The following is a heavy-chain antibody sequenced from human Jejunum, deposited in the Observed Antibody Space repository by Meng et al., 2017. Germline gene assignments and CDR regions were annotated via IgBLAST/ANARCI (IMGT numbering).Heavy chain of an antibody. CDR2: IYFSGTE. CDR1: GFSVSSNH. J-gene: IGHJ4*02. CDR3: ARDRGDEYCDYFDY. D-gene: IGHD2-8*02. V-gene: IGHV3-53*01. Sequence: GGSLRLSCEASGFSVSSNHMSWVRQAPGKGLEWVSLIYFSGTEYYADSVKGRFTISRDKSSNTLYLQMNSLRAEDTAVYYCARDRGDEYCDYFDYWGQGILVTVSS.